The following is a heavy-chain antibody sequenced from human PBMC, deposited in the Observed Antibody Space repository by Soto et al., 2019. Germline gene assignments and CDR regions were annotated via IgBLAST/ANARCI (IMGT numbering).Heavy chain of an antibody. V-gene: IGHV3-53*01. CDR3: TTSPNVGV. CDR1: GFTVGNNY. Sequence: EVHLVESGGGLIQPGGSLRLSCAASGFTVGNNYMNWVRQAPGKGLEWVSLMYSGGGTYYADSVKGRFTMSRDSSKNTLYLQLNSLRAEDTAMYYCTTSPNVGVWGQGTTVTVSS. CDR2: MYSGGGT. D-gene: IGHD3-10*02. J-gene: IGHJ6*02.